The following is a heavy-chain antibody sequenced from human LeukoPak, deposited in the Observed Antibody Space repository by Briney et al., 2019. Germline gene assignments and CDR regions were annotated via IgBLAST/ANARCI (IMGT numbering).Heavy chain of an antibody. Sequence: GGSLRLSCAASGFTVSSNYMSWVRQAPGKGLEWVSVIYSGGSTYYADSVKGRFTISRDNSKNTLYLQMNSLRAEDTAVYYCAKDPFAPTPFGYWGQGTLVTVSS. J-gene: IGHJ4*02. CDR3: AKDPFAPTPFGY. V-gene: IGHV3-53*01. D-gene: IGHD2-21*01. CDR2: IYSGGST. CDR1: GFTVSSNY.